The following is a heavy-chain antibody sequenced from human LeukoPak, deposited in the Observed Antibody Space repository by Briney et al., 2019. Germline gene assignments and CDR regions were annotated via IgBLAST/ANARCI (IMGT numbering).Heavy chain of an antibody. D-gene: IGHD2-21*02. CDR2: FDPEDGET. Sequence: ASVKVSCKVSGYTLTELSMHWVRQAPGKGLEWMGGFDPEDGETIYAQKFQGRVTMTEDTSTGTAYMELSSLRSEDTAVYYCATASLGRLSLYYFDYWGQGTLVTVSS. CDR3: ATASLGRLSLYYFDY. V-gene: IGHV1-24*01. CDR1: GYTLTELS. J-gene: IGHJ4*02.